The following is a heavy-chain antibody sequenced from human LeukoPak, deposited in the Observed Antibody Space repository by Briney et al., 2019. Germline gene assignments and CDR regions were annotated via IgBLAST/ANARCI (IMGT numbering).Heavy chain of an antibody. J-gene: IGHJ4*02. D-gene: IGHD4-17*01. V-gene: IGHV7-4-1*02. CDR1: GYTFSYYA. CDR2: INTNTGNP. Sequence: GASVKVSCKASGYTFSYYAMNWVRQAPGQGLEWMGWINTNTGNPTYAQGFTGRFVFSLDTSVSTAYLQISSLKAEDTAVYYCARVTTDLGGSLEIDYWGQGTLVTVSS. CDR3: ARVTTDLGGSLEIDY.